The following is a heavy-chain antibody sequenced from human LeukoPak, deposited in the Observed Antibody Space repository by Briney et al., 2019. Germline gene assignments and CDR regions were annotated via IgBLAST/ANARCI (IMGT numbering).Heavy chain of an antibody. Sequence: ASVKVSCKVSGYTLTELSMHWVRQATGQGLEWMGWMNPNSGNTGYAQKFQGRVTITRNTSISTAYMELSSLRSEDTAVYYCARGDSSSSDWGQGTLVTVSS. CDR3: ARGDSSSSD. V-gene: IGHV1-8*03. J-gene: IGHJ4*02. CDR1: GYTLTELS. CDR2: MNPNSGNT. D-gene: IGHD6-13*01.